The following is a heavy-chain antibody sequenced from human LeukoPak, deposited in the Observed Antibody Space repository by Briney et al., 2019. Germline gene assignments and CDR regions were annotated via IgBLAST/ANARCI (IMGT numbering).Heavy chain of an antibody. CDR1: GFIFDDFG. CDR2: INWNGDIT. Sequence: GGSQRLSCAAAGFIFDDFGMTWVRQAPGKGLEWVSSINWNGDITPYADSVKGRFTISRDNAKNALYLQMNSLRPEDTALYFCTRDETGIDYWGQGTLVTVSS. J-gene: IGHJ4*02. D-gene: IGHD1-1*01. V-gene: IGHV3-20*04. CDR3: TRDETGIDY.